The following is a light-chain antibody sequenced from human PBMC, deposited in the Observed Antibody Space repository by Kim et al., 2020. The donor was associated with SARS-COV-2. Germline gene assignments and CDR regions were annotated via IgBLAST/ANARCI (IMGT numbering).Light chain of an antibody. CDR3: QQYYTTPYT. V-gene: IGKV4-1*01. Sequence: RATINCKSSQSVFYSSNNQNYLAWYQQKPGQPPQLLIYWASTRQFGVPDRFSGSGSGTDFTLSISSLQAEDVAVYDCQQYYTTPYTFGQGTKLEIK. CDR2: WAS. J-gene: IGKJ2*01. CDR1: QSVFYSSNNQNY.